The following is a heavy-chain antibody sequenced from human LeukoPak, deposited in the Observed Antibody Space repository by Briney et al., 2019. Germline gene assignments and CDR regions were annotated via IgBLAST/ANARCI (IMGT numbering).Heavy chain of an antibody. Sequence: NAGGSLRLSCAASGFTFSSYSMNWVRQAPGKGLEWVSSISSSSSYIYYADSVKGRFTISRDNAKNSLYLQMNSLRAEDTAVYYCARDPYCSGGSCYCVWGQGTLVTVSS. V-gene: IGHV3-21*01. CDR2: ISSSSSYI. J-gene: IGHJ4*02. CDR1: GFTFSSYS. D-gene: IGHD2-15*01. CDR3: ARDPYCSGGSCYCV.